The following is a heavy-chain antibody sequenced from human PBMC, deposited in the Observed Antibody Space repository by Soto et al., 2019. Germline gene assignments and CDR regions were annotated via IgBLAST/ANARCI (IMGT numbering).Heavy chain of an antibody. CDR2: IGTAGDT. V-gene: IGHV3-13*04. CDR1: GFTFSTYD. J-gene: IGHJ5*02. Sequence: EVQLVESGGGLVQPGGSLRLSCAASGFTFSTYDIHWVRQATGKGLEWVSGIGTAGDTYYAGSVKGRFTMSRENAKNSVYLQMTRLRAGDTAVYYCARGAPGFDPWGQGTLVAVSS. CDR3: ARGAPGFDP.